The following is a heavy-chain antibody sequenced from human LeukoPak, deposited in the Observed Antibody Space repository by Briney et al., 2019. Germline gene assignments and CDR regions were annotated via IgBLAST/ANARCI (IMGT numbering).Heavy chain of an antibody. CDR2: TYYRSKRSS. CDR1: RDSVSSNSAA. V-gene: IGHV6-1*01. J-gene: IGHJ4*02. CDR3: ARSRGAIVDY. Sequence: SQTLSLTCAISRDSVSSNSAAWNWIRQSPSRGLEWLGRTYYRSKRSSDYAVSVKSRININPDTSENQFSLQLNSVTPEDTAVYYCARSRGAIVDYWGQGTLVTVSS.